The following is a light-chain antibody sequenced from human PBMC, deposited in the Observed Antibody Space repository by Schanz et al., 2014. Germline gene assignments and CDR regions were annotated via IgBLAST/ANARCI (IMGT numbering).Light chain of an antibody. J-gene: IGLJ3*02. V-gene: IGLV2-14*03. CDR3: SSFAGSTNWV. Sequence: QSALTQPASVSGSPGQSITISCTGTSSDVGGYNYVSWYQHHPGKAPKLMIYDVSNRPSGISNRFSGSKSGNTASLTVSGLQAEDEADYYCSSFAGSTNWVFGGGTKLTVL. CDR2: DVS. CDR1: SSDVGGYNY.